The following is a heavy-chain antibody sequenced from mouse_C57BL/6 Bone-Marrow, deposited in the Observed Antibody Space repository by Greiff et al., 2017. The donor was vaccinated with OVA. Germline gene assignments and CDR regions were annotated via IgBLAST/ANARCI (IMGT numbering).Heavy chain of an antibody. CDR3: ARPIYYGALPY. V-gene: IGHV1-69*01. Sequence: QVQLQQPGAELVMPGASVKLSCKASGYTFTSYWMHWVKQRPGQGLEWIGEIDPSDSYTNYNQKFKGKSTLTVDKSSSTAYMQLSSLTSEDSAVYYCARPIYYGALPYWGQGTLVTVSA. D-gene: IGHD2-13*01. CDR2: IDPSDSYT. J-gene: IGHJ3*01. CDR1: GYTFTSYW.